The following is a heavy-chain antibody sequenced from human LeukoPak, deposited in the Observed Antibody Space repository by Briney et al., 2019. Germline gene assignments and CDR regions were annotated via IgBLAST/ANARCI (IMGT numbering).Heavy chain of an antibody. CDR3: AKDFYDSSGSRYDY. D-gene: IGHD3-22*01. CDR2: IDGGGGRT. CDR1: GFSFSSYA. J-gene: IGHJ4*02. V-gene: IGHV3-23*01. Sequence: GGSLRLSCIASGFSFSSYAMSWVRQAPGVGLEWVSAIDGGGGRTWHADSVRGRFTISRDNSKNTLFMQMNSLRAEDTAVYYCAKDFYDSSGSRYDYWGQGTLVTVSS.